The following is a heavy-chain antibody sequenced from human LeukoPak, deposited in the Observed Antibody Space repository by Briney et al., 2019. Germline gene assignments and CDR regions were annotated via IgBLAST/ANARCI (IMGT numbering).Heavy chain of an antibody. Sequence: SLRLSCAASGFTFSSYEMNWVRQAPGKGLEWVSYISSSGSTIYYADSVKGRFTISRDNVKNSLYLQMNSLRAEDTAVYYCAELGITMIGGVWGKGTTVTISS. J-gene: IGHJ6*04. CDR3: AELGITMIGGV. V-gene: IGHV3-48*03. D-gene: IGHD3-10*02. CDR1: GFTFSSYE. CDR2: ISSSGSTI.